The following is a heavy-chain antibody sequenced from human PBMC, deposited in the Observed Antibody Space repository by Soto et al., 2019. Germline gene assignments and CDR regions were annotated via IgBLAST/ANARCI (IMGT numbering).Heavy chain of an antibody. V-gene: IGHV1-2*04. D-gene: IGHD7-27*01. CDR2: INPNSGGT. J-gene: IGHJ3*02. CDR1: GYTFTGYY. CDR3: ARARELGMAPGKPKNDAFDI. Sequence: ASVKVSCKASGYTFTGYYMHWVRQAPGQGLEWMGWINPNSGGTNYAQKFQGWVTMTRDTSISTAYMELSRLRSDDTAVYYCARARELGMAPGKPKNDAFDIWGQGTMVTVSS.